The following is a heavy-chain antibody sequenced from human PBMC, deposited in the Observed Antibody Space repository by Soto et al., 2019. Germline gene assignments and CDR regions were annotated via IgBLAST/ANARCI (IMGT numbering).Heavy chain of an antibody. Sequence: GGSLRLSCAASGFTFSIYAMSWVRQAPGKGLEWVSAINSGGDRTYYADSVKGRFTISRDNSKNTLHLQMNSLRAEDTAVYYCAKAFRLVEATEMGTYWGQGTLVTVSS. CDR3: AKAFRLVEATEMGTY. J-gene: IGHJ4*02. V-gene: IGHV3-23*01. CDR1: GFTFSIYA. D-gene: IGHD3-16*01. CDR2: INSGGDRT.